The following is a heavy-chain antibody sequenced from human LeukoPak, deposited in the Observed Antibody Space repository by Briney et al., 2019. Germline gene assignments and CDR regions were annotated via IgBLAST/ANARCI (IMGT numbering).Heavy chain of an antibody. CDR3: ARDRQWLRRTNWFDP. CDR2: IIPIFGTA. CDR1: GGTFSSYA. Sequence: SVKVSCKASGGTFSSYAISWVRQAPGQGREWMGGIIPIFGTANYAQKFQGRVTITADESTSTAYMELSSLRSEDTAVYYCARDRQWLRRTNWFDPWGQGTLVTVSS. V-gene: IGHV1-69*13. J-gene: IGHJ5*02. D-gene: IGHD6-19*01.